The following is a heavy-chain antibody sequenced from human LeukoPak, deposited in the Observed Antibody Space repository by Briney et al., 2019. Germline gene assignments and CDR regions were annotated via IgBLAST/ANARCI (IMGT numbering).Heavy chain of an antibody. V-gene: IGHV4-4*07. CDR2: VYTSGTT. D-gene: IGHD5-12*01. CDR3: ARGTEKTRISGYYSFDH. J-gene: IGHJ4*02. CDR1: GGSISGYF. Sequence: SETLSLTCTVSGGSISGYFWTWIRQPAVKELEWIGRVYTSGTTYYNPSLESRVTISLDTFINQFSLRVTSVTAADTAIYYCARGTEKTRISGYYSFDHWGRGLLVTVSS.